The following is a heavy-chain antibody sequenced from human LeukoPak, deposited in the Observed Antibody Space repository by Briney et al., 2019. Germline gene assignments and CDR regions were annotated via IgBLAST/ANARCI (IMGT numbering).Heavy chain of an antibody. CDR1: GFTFSSYW. CDR2: IDSDGNST. V-gene: IGHV3-74*01. J-gene: IGHJ6*03. CDR3: ARGGDSYYMDV. Sequence: GGSLRLSCAASGFTFSSYWMHWVRQAPGKGLVWVSRIDSDGNSTTYADSVKGRFTISRDNAKNTLYLQMNGLRAEDTAVYYCARGGDSYYMDVWGKGTTVTVSS.